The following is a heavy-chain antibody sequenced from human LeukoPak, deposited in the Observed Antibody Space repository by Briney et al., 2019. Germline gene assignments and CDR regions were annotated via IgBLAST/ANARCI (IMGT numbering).Heavy chain of an antibody. CDR2: INPNSGAT. V-gene: IGHV1-2*02. CDR1: GYTFSGYY. D-gene: IGHD5-12*01. J-gene: IGHJ4*02. Sequence: ASVKVSCKASGYTFSGYYIHWVRQAPGQGLEWMGWINPNSGATNNAQKFQGRVTVSRDTSISTVYMELSKLRSDDTAVYYCARSGITTIPNFDYWGQGTLVTVSS. CDR3: ARSGITTIPNFDY.